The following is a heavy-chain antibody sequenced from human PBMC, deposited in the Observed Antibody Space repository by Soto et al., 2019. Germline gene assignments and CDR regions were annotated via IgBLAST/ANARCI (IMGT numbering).Heavy chain of an antibody. D-gene: IGHD4-17*01. CDR1: GGSISSGNYY. V-gene: IGHV4-30-4*01. CDR3: ATMGTPVTGLYYFDS. Sequence: QVQLQESGPGLVKPSQTLSLTCTVSGGSISSGNYYWSWIRQPPGKGLEWIGFISYSGTTHYSPSIRSRVSISVDTSKNQFSLDLSSVTAADTAVYYCATMGTPVTGLYYFDSWGQGTLVTVSS. CDR2: ISYSGTT. J-gene: IGHJ4*02.